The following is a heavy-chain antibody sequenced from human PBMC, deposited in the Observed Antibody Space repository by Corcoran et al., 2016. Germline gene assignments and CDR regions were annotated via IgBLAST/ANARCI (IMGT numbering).Heavy chain of an antibody. Sequence: QVQLVQSGAEVKKPGASVKVSCKASRYTFTSYYMPWVRQAPGQGLEWMGIINPSGGSTSYAQKFQGRVTMTRDTATSTVYMELSSLSSEDTAVYHCASYITGTTGGATTYDYYYGMDVWGQGTTVTVSS. V-gene: IGHV1-46*01. CDR2: INPSGGST. D-gene: IGHD1-7*01. J-gene: IGHJ6*02. CDR3: ASYITGTTGGATTYDYYYGMDV. CDR1: RYTFTSYY.